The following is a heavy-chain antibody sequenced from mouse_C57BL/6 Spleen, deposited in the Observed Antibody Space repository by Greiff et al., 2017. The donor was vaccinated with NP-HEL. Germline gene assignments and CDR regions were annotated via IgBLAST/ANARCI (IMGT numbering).Heavy chain of an antibody. Sequence: VKLQESGPELVKPGASVKISCKASGYAFSSSWMNWVKQRPGTGLEWIGRIYPGDGDTNYNGKFKGKATLTADKSSSTAYMQLSSLTSEDSAVYFCARDGGYWYFDVWGTGTTVTVSS. CDR3: ARDGGYWYFDV. J-gene: IGHJ1*03. CDR2: IYPGDGDT. D-gene: IGHD2-3*01. CDR1: GYAFSSSW. V-gene: IGHV1-82*01.